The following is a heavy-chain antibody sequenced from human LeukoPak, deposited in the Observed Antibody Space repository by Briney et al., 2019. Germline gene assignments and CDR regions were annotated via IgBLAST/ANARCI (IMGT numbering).Heavy chain of an antibody. Sequence: PGGSLRLSCTVSGFTVSSNSMSWVRQAPGKGLEGVSFIYSAGSTHYSDSVKGRFTISIDNSKNTLYLQMNSLRAEDTAVYYCARRAGAYSHPYDYWGQGTLVTVSS. V-gene: IGHV3-53*01. CDR3: ARRAGAYSHPYDY. J-gene: IGHJ4*02. D-gene: IGHD4/OR15-4a*01. CDR1: GFTVSSNS. CDR2: IYSAGST.